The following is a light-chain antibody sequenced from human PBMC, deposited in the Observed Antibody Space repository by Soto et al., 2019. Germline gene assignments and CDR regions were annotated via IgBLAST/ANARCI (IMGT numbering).Light chain of an antibody. CDR1: SSNVGAHYD. Sequence: QSVLTQPPSVSGAPGQRVTISCTGSSSNVGAHYDVHWYQQLPGTAPKLLVSGNNKRPSGVPDRFSGSKSGTSASLAITGLQAEDEADYYCQSYDNRLSGVVFGGGTKLTVL. J-gene: IGLJ2*01. CDR3: QSYDNRLSGVV. V-gene: IGLV1-40*01. CDR2: GNN.